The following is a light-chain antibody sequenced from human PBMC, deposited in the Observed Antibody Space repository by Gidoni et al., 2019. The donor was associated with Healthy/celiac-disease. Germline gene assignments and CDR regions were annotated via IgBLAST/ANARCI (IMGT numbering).Light chain of an antibody. CDR1: QSISSY. J-gene: IGKJ1*01. Sequence: DIQMTQSPSSLSASEGDRVTITCRASQSISSYLNWYQQKQGKAPKLLIYAASSLQSGVPSRFSGSGSGTDFTLTISSLQPEDFATYYCQQSYSTTWTVGQGTKVEIK. CDR3: QQSYSTTWT. V-gene: IGKV1-39*01. CDR2: AAS.